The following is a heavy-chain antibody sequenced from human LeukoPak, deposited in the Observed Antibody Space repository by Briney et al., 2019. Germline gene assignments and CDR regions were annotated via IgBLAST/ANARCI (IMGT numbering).Heavy chain of an antibody. V-gene: IGHV4-39*01. CDR1: GGSISASSHY. D-gene: IGHD2-21*01. Sequence: SETLSLTCSVSGGSISASSHYWAWVRQPPGKGLEWIVSVYYTGSIRYNTSVKSRVTISVDMSKNDLYLALRPVTAADMAFYYCARRDYRAWFDPWGQGILVTVSP. CDR2: VYYTGSI. J-gene: IGHJ5*02. CDR3: ARRDYRAWFDP.